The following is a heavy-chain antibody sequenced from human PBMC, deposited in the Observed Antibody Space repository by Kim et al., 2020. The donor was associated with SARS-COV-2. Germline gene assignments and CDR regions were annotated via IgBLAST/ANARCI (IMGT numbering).Heavy chain of an antibody. CDR2: IKHSGST. Sequence: SETLSLTCAVYGGSFSGYYWSWIRQPPGKGLEWIGEIKHSGSTNYNPSFKSRVTISVDTSKNQFSLKLSSVTAADTAVYYCARIKLATISSFDYWGQGTLVTVSS. CDR1: GGSFSGYY. V-gene: IGHV4-34*01. CDR3: ARIKLATISSFDY. J-gene: IGHJ4*02. D-gene: IGHD5-12*01.